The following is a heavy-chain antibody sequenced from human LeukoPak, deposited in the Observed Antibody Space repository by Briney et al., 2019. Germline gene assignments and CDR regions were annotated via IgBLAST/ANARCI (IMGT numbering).Heavy chain of an antibody. CDR2: INPNSGGT. CDR3: ARDRSELRFLDWFLDF. Sequence: ASVKVSCKASGYTFTGSYMHWVRQAPGQGLEWMGWINPNSGGTNYAQKFQGRVTMTRDTSISTAYMELSRLTSDDTAVYYCARDRSELRFLDWFLDFWGQGTLVTVSS. D-gene: IGHD3-9*01. J-gene: IGHJ4*02. V-gene: IGHV1-2*02. CDR1: GYTFTGSY.